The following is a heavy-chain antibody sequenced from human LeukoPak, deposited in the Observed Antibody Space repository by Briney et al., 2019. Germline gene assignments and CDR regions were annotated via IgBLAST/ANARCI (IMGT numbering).Heavy chain of an antibody. CDR2: IYHSGST. Sequence: SETLSLTCAVSGYSISSGYYWGWIRQPPGKGLEWIRSIYHSGSTYYNPSLKSRVTISVDTSKNQFSLKLSSVTAADTAVYYCARLYDFWSGFGFDPWGQGTLVTVSS. CDR3: ARLYDFWSGFGFDP. V-gene: IGHV4-38-2*01. CDR1: GYSISSGYY. D-gene: IGHD3-3*01. J-gene: IGHJ5*02.